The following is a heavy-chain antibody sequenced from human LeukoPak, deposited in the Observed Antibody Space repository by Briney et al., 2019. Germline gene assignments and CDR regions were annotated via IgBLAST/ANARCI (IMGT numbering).Heavy chain of an antibody. Sequence: SETLSLTCTVSGGSISSYYWSWIRQPPGKGLEWIGYIYYSGSTNYNPSLKSRVTISVDTSKNQYSLKLSSVTAADTAVYYCARPYYYDSRIDPWGQGILVTVSS. CDR2: IYYSGST. D-gene: IGHD3-22*01. CDR3: ARPYYYDSRIDP. CDR1: GGSISSYY. J-gene: IGHJ5*02. V-gene: IGHV4-59*08.